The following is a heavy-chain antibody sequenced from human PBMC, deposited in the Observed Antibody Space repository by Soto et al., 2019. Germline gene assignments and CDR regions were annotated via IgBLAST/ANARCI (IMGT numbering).Heavy chain of an antibody. J-gene: IGHJ4*02. Sequence: QLQLQESGPGQVRPSETLSLTCSVSGVSVTSYTWSWVRQPANKGLEWIGRVFSSVSATYNPSLKSRVSISMDTAENLISLKLDSVTAADAGVYFCARDGMTTGDTWGPGTLVTVSS. D-gene: IGHD2-21*02. CDR2: VFSSVSA. CDR3: ARDGMTTGDT. V-gene: IGHV4-4*07. CDR1: GVSVTSYT.